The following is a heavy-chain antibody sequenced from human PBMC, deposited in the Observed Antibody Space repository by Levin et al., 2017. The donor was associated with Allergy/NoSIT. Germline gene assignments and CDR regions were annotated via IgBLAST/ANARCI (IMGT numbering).Heavy chain of an antibody. CDR2: IDWDDEK. CDR3: ARFPPPMVTGVDY. J-gene: IGHJ4*02. Sequence: SQTLSLTCTFSGFSLSTSGMCVSWIRQPPGKALEWLARIDWDDEKYYSTSLKTRLTISKDTSKNQVVLTMTNMDPVDTATYYCARFPPPMVTGVDYWGQGTLVTVSS. CDR1: GFSLSTSGMC. V-gene: IGHV2-70*11. D-gene: IGHD5-18*01.